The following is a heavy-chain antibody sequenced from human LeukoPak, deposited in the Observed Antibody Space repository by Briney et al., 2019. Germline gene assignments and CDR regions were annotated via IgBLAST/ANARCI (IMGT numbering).Heavy chain of an antibody. D-gene: IGHD6-19*01. V-gene: IGHV3-23*01. Sequence: GGSLRLSCAASGFTFSSYAMSWVRQAPGKGLEWVSAISGSGGSTYYADSVKGRFTISRDNSKNTLYLQMNSLRAEDTAVYYCAKSMRVAVAGPRRIYHYYGMDVWGQGTTVTVSS. CDR1: GFTFSSYA. CDR3: AKSMRVAVAGPRRIYHYYGMDV. J-gene: IGHJ6*02. CDR2: ISGSGGST.